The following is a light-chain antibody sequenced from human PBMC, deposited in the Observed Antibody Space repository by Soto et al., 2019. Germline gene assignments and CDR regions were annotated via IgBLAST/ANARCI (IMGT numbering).Light chain of an antibody. Sequence: QSVLTQPPSVSGAPGQRVTISCTGRSSNIGAGYHVHWYQQLPGTAPKLLISDNNNRPSGVPDRFSGSKSGTSASLAITGLQAEDEADYYCQYYDSNLSAYVFVTGTKVTVL. CDR3: QYYDSNLSAYV. CDR1: SSNIGAGYH. CDR2: DNN. V-gene: IGLV1-40*01. J-gene: IGLJ1*01.